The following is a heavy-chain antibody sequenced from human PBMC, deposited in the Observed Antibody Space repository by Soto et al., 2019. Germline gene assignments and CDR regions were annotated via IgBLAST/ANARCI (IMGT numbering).Heavy chain of an antibody. V-gene: IGHV4-4*07. D-gene: IGHD6-13*01. CDR2: IYTSGST. J-gene: IGHJ5*02. CDR3: ARDGESGSSSWYVRDRAYNWFDP. Sequence: RQPAGKGLEWIGRIYTSGSTNYNPSLKSRVTMSVDTSRNQFSLKLSSVTAADTAVYYCARDGESGSSSWYVRDRAYNWFDPWGQGTLVTVSS.